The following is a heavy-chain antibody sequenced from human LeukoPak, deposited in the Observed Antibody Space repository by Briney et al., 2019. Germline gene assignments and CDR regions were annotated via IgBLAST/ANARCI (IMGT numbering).Heavy chain of an antibody. CDR1: GGSISSYY. D-gene: IGHD5-18*01. V-gene: IGHV4-59*08. Sequence: PSETLSLTCTVSGGSISSYYWSWIRQPPGKGLEWTGYIYYSGSTNYNPSLKSRVTISVDTSKNQFSLKLSSVTAADTAVYYCARHSLQLWSPFDYWGQGTLVTVSS. CDR2: IYYSGST. J-gene: IGHJ4*02. CDR3: ARHSLQLWSPFDY.